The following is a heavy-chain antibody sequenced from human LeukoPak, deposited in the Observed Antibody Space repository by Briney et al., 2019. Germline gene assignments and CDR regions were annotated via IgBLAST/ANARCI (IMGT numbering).Heavy chain of an antibody. V-gene: IGHV4-4*09. Sequence: SETLSLTCTVSGDSISSYYWSWIRQTPGKGLEWIGYIHTNGRTNYSPSLKSRVTMSVDSSKNQLSLMLSSVTAADTAVYYCTRRAPTSYGHYLDSWGHGTLVTVSS. D-gene: IGHD3-10*01. CDR2: IHTNGRT. CDR1: GDSISSYY. J-gene: IGHJ4*01. CDR3: TRRAPTSYGHYLDS.